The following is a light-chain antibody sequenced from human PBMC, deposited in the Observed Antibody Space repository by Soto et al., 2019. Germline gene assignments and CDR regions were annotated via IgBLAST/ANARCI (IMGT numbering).Light chain of an antibody. V-gene: IGKV3-15*01. J-gene: IGKJ2*01. CDR1: QSVSSN. Sequence: EIVMTQSPATLSVSPGERATLSCRASQSVSSNLAWYQQKPGQAPRLLIYGASTRATGIPARFSGSGSGTEFILTISSLWPVYLAVYTYQQYNNMPPITFGQGTKLEIK. CDR2: GAS. CDR3: QQYNNMPPIT.